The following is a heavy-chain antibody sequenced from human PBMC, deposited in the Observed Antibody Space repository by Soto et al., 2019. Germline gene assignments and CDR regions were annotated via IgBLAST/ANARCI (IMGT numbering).Heavy chain of an antibody. J-gene: IGHJ4*02. CDR3: ARREIQGPIDY. Sequence: SETLSLTCAVSGYSISSSNGWGWIRQPPGKGLEWIGYIYYSGTTYYNPSLKSRVTMSVDTSKNQFSLKLTSVTAVDTAVYYCARREIQGPIDYWGQGTLVTVSS. V-gene: IGHV4-28*01. CDR2: IYYSGTT. D-gene: IGHD1-26*01. CDR1: GYSISSSNG.